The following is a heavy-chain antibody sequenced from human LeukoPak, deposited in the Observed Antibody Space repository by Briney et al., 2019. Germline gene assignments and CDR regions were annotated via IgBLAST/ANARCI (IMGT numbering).Heavy chain of an antibody. V-gene: IGHV3-48*03. CDR2: ISSSGSTI. J-gene: IGHJ4*02. D-gene: IGHD6-13*01. CDR3: ARAPPAAAGTGRGDY. CDR1: GFTFSSYE. Sequence: GGSLRLSCAASGFTFSSYEMNWVRQAPGKGLEWVSYISSSGSTIYYADSVKGRFTISRDNAKNSLYLQMNSLRAEDTAVYYCARAPPAAAGTGRGDYWGQGTLVTVSS.